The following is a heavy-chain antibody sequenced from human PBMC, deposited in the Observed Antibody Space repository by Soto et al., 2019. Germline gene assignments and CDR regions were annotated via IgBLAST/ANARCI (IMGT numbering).Heavy chain of an antibody. CDR1: GGSFSGYY. J-gene: IGHJ5*02. D-gene: IGHD3-10*01. Sequence: QVQLQQWGAGLLKPSETLSLTCAVYGGSFSGYYWSWIRQPPGKGMEWIGEINHSGSTNYNPSLKRRVSIPVDRSKNQFALMLSSVTAADTAVYYCARNFRHGSGSYYSVLSSWFDPWGQGTLVTVSS. V-gene: IGHV4-34*01. CDR3: ARNFRHGSGSYYSVLSSWFDP. CDR2: INHSGST.